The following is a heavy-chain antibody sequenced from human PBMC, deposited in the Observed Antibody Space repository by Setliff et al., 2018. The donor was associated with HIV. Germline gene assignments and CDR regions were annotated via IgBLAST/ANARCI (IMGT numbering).Heavy chain of an antibody. CDR3: AHILQDPPSYFYYYFYMDV. CDR1: GFSLSSSGVV. J-gene: IGHJ6*03. D-gene: IGHD3-9*01. CDR2: IYLDDDK. Sequence: SGPTLVNPTQPLTLTCTVSGFSLSSSGVVVGWIRQPPGKALEWLALIYLDDDKRYSPSLKSRLTITKDTSKNQVVLTMTNMDPVDTATYYCAHILQDPPSYFYYYFYMDVWGKGTTVTVSS. V-gene: IGHV2-5*02.